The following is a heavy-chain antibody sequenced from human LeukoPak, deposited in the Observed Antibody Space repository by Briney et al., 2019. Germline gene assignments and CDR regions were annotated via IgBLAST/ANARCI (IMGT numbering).Heavy chain of an antibody. V-gene: IGHV1-46*01. CDR1: GYTFTSYY. J-gene: IGHJ4*02. CDR2: INSSGGST. D-gene: IGHD6-19*01. Sequence: ASLTVSCKASGYTFTSYYMHWVRQAPGQGLEWMGIINSSGGSTSYAQKFQGRVTMTRDTSTSTVYMELSSLRSEDTAVYYCARDPPYSSVARRFDYWGQGTLVTVS. CDR3: ARDPPYSSVARRFDY.